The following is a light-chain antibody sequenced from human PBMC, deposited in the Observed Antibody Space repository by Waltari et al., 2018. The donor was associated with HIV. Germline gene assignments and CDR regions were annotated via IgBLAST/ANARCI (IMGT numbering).Light chain of an antibody. J-gene: IGLJ2*01. V-gene: IGLV2-14*01. CDR1: SSDVGGYNY. CDR3: SSYTSSSTLV. CDR2: EVS. Sequence: ALTQPASVSGSPGQSITISCTGTSSDVGGYNYVSWYQQHPGKAPKLMIYEVSNRPSGVSNRFSGSKSGNTASLTISGLQAEDEADYYCSSYTSSSTLVFGGGTKLTVL.